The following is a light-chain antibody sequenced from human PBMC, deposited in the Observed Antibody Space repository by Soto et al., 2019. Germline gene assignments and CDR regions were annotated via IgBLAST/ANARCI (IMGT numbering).Light chain of an antibody. CDR3: QQRSNWPPLT. Sequence: EIVLTQSPATLSLSPGERATLSCRASQSVSSYLAWYQQKPGQAPRLLIYDASNRATGIPARFSGSGSGTDFPLTISSLEPEDFAVYYWQQRSNWPPLTFGQGTRLEIK. V-gene: IGKV3-11*01. CDR2: DAS. CDR1: QSVSSY. J-gene: IGKJ5*01.